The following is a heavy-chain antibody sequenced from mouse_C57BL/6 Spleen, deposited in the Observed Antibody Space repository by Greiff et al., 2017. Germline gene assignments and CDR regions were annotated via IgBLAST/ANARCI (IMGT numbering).Heavy chain of an antibody. CDR2: INPSSGYT. J-gene: IGHJ4*01. V-gene: IGHV1-4*01. D-gene: IGHD1-1*01. Sequence: QVQLKESGAELARPGASVKMSCKASGYTFTSYTMHWVKQRPGQGLEWIGYINPSSGYTKYNQKFKDKATLTADKSSSTAYMQLSSLTSEDSAVYYCERRSGDYAMDYWGQGTSVTVSS. CDR1: GYTFTSYT. CDR3: ERRSGDYAMDY.